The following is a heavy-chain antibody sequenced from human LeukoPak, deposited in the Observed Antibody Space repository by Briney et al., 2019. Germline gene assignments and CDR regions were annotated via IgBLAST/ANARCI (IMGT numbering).Heavy chain of an antibody. V-gene: IGHV3-30-3*01. CDR2: ISYDGSDK. CDR1: GFTFDYYW. Sequence: GGSLRLSCAASGFTFDYYWMHWVRQAPGKGLEWVAVISYDGSDKYYADSVKGRFTISRDNSKNTLYLQMNSLRPEDTAVYYCARDWGRRYSSGWYGDFDYWGQGTLVTVSS. J-gene: IGHJ4*02. CDR3: ARDWGRRYSSGWYGDFDY. D-gene: IGHD6-19*01.